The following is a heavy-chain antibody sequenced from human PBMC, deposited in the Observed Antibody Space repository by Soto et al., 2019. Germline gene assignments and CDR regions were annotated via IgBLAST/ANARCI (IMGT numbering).Heavy chain of an antibody. Sequence: PGGSLRLSCAASGFTFSSYAMHWVRQAPGKGLEWVAVISYDGSNKYYADSVKGRFTISRDNSKNTLYLQMNSLRAEDTAVYYCARGTLSTVTTFFDYWGQGTLVTVSS. CDR1: GFTFSSYA. CDR2: ISYDGSNK. CDR3: ARGTLSTVTTFFDY. D-gene: IGHD4-4*01. V-gene: IGHV3-30-3*01. J-gene: IGHJ4*02.